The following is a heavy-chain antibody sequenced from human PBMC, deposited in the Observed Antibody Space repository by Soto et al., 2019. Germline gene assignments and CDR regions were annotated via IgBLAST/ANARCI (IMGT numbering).Heavy chain of an antibody. J-gene: IGHJ4*02. D-gene: IGHD6-6*01. V-gene: IGHV4-59*01. CDR1: GGSISSEY. Sequence: AGGSISSEYWIGARQPARNGLEWIGYIYFSGSTNYNPSLESRVTISLDASKTQFSLKLRSLTTADTAVYYCARVGGVAARTFAYWGQGTLVTVSS. CDR3: ARVGGVAARTFAY. CDR2: IYFSGST.